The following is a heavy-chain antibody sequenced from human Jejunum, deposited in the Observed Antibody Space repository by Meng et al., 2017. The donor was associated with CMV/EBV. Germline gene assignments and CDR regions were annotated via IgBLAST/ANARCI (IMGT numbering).Heavy chain of an antibody. Sequence: YRFNTYAMHWGRQAPRQSLEWMGSINVGNGNTKYSQKFQDRLTITIDTSANTASLELSSLSSEDTAVYYCTRANSDYAITSTPFDPWGQGTLVTVSS. J-gene: IGHJ5*02. CDR3: TRANSDYAITSTPFDP. V-gene: IGHV1-3*01. CDR1: YRFNTYA. D-gene: IGHD3-16*01. CDR2: INVGNGNT.